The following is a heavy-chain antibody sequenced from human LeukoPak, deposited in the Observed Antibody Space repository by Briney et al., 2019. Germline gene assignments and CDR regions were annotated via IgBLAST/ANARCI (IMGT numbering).Heavy chain of an antibody. CDR1: GFTFDDYA. CDR2: ISWNSGSI. CDR3: AKGDCSSTSCPPGSYFDY. D-gene: IGHD2-2*01. Sequence: PGGSLRLSCAASGFTFDDYAKHWVRQAPGKGLEWVSGISWNSGSIGYADSVKGRFTISRDNAKNSLYLQMNSLRAEDTALYYCAKGDCSSTSCPPGSYFDYWGQGTLVTVSS. V-gene: IGHV3-9*01. J-gene: IGHJ4*02.